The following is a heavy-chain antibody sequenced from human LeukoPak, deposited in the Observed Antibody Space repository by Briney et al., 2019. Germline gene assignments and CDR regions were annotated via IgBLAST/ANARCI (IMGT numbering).Heavy chain of an antibody. D-gene: IGHD2/OR15-2a*01. J-gene: IGHJ4*02. CDR1: GFTFSSYS. CDR2: ISSSSSTI. Sequence: GGSLRLSCAASGFTFSSYSMNWVGQAPGKGLEGVSYISSSSSTIYYADSVKGRFTISRDNAKNSLYLQMNSLRAEDTAVYYCARDLGVVSHYYFDYWGQGTLVTVSS. V-gene: IGHV3-48*01. CDR3: ARDLGVVSHYYFDY.